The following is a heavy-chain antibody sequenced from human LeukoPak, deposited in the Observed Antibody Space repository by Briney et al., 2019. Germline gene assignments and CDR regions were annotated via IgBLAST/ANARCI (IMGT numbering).Heavy chain of an antibody. CDR2: TRPNASEG. D-gene: IGHD6-6*01. CDR1: GFSFSSSW. Sequence: PGGSLRLSCAASGFSFSSSWMTWVRQTPGKGLQWVANTRPNASEGFHVGSVRGRFTISRDNAKNSLFLQMNNLRAKDSAVYYCVRGSRGMDVWGQGTTVTVSS. J-gene: IGHJ6*02. CDR3: VRGSRGMDV. V-gene: IGHV3-7*01.